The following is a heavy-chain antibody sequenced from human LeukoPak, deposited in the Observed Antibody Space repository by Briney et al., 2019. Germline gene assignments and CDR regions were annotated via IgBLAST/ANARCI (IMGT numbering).Heavy chain of an antibody. J-gene: IGHJ3*02. CDR1: GYTFTSYG. D-gene: IGHD1-20*01. V-gene: IGHV1-18*01. Sequence: GASVKVSCKASGYTFTSYGISWVRQAPGQGLEWMGWISAYNGNTNYAQKLQGRVTMTTDTSTSTAYMELRSLRSDDTAVYYCAGRITGPTSISAFDIWGQGTMVTVSS. CDR2: ISAYNGNT. CDR3: AGRITGPTSISAFDI.